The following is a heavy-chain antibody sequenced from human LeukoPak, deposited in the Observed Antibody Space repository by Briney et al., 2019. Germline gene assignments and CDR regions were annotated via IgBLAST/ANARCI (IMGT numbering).Heavy chain of an antibody. CDR2: VYFSAIT. CDR1: TGSISSSAYC. Sequence: SETLSPTCTLSTGSISSSAYCCGWVRQSARKGLQWIGSVYFSAITYYNASLKSRPTISLDKSNNHSSLKVRSLTAAATAVYYCASVYPEKWKVRSCSYMDVWGKGTMVTVS. CDR3: ASVYPEKWKVRSCSYMDV. J-gene: IGHJ6*03. V-gene: IGHV4-39*07. D-gene: IGHD4-17*01.